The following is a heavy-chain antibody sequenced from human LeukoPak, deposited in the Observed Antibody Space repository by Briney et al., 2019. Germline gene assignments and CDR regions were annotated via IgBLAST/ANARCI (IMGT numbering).Heavy chain of an antibody. J-gene: IGHJ4*02. V-gene: IGHV3-23*01. D-gene: IGHD3-3*01. CDR1: GFTFSSYA. CDR3: AKTSTYYDFWSGYGYFDY. CDR2: ISGSGGST. Sequence: GGSLRLSCAASGFTFSSYAMSWVRQAPGKGLEWVSAISGSGGSTYYADSVKGRFTISRDNSKNTLYLQMNSLRAEDTAVYYCAKTSTYYDFWSGYGYFDYWGQGTLVTVFS.